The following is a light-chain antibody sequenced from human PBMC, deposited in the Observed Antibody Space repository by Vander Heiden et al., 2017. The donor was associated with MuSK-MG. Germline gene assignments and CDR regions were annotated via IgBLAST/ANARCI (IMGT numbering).Light chain of an antibody. CDR1: QSVSSN. J-gene: IGKJ1*01. CDR3: QQYQQRPRT. CDR2: GAS. V-gene: IGKV3-15*01. Sequence: IVMTQSPATLPVSPGERATLYCRASQSVSSNLAGYQKKPGQAPRLCINGASTRATGIPARFSGRGSGKDFNLKTRSMKSEDLAVYYCQQYQQRPRTFGQGTKVEI.